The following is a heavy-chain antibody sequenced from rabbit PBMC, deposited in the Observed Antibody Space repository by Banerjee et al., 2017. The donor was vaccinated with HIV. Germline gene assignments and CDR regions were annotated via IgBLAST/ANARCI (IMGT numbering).Heavy chain of an antibody. J-gene: IGHJ4*01. V-gene: IGHV1S40*01. Sequence: QSLEESGGDLVKPGASLTLTCTASGFDFSSNAMCWVRQAPGKRPEWIACIYAGSSGITYYASWAKGRFTVSKTSSTTVTLQMTSLTAADTATYFCASASSSGYYGYYFNLWGPGTLVTVS. CDR1: GFDFSSNA. D-gene: IGHD1-1*01. CDR2: IYAGSSGIT. CDR3: ASASSSGYYGYYFNL.